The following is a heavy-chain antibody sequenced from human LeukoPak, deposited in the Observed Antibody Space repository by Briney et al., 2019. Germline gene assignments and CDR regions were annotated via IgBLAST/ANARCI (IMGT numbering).Heavy chain of an antibody. CDR2: INPSGGST. Sequence: ASVKVSCKVSGYTLTELSMHWVRQAPGQGLEWMGIINPSGGSTSYAQKFQGRVTMTRDTSTSTVYMELSSLRSEDTAVYYCARGRIQLLNYWGQGTLVTVSS. D-gene: IGHD5-18*01. J-gene: IGHJ4*02. CDR1: GYTLTELS. V-gene: IGHV1-46*01. CDR3: ARGRIQLLNY.